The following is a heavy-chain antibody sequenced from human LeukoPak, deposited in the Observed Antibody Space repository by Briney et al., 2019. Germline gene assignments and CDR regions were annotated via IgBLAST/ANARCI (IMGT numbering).Heavy chain of an antibody. D-gene: IGHD3-22*01. CDR3: AKALYDPGNYYDGSGYYYHY. Sequence: PGGSLRLSCAASGFTFNSYAMSWVRQAPGKGLEWVSLISGSGDSTYYADSVKGRFTISRDNSKNTLYLQMNSLRADDTAVYYCAKALYDPGNYYDGSGYYYHYWGQGTLVTVSS. CDR2: ISGSGDST. V-gene: IGHV3-23*01. CDR1: GFTFNSYA. J-gene: IGHJ4*02.